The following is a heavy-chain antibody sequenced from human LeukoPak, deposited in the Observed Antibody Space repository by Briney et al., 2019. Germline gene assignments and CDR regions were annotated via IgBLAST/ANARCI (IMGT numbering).Heavy chain of an antibody. CDR1: GFTFSSYA. CDR2: ISGSGGST. Sequence: PGGSLRLSCAASGFTFSSYAMSWVRQAPGKGLEWVSAISGSGGSTYYADSVKGRFTISRDNSKNTLYLQMNSLRAEDTAVYYCAKGVRVCSSTSCLPVKYYYYGMDVWGQGTAVTVSS. D-gene: IGHD2-2*01. V-gene: IGHV3-23*01. J-gene: IGHJ6*02. CDR3: AKGVRVCSSTSCLPVKYYYYGMDV.